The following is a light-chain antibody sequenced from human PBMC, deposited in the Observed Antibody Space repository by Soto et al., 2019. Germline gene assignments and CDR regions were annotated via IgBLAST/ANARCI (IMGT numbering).Light chain of an antibody. Sequence: QSALTQPASVSGSPGQSITISCTGTSSDIGGYNYVSWYQQHPGKAPKLMMYEVTNRPSGVSNRFSGSKSGNTASLTITGLQAEDEADYYCSSYSSSSALEVFGTGTKLTVL. J-gene: IGLJ1*01. CDR2: EVT. CDR1: SSDIGGYNY. V-gene: IGLV2-14*01. CDR3: SSYSSSSALEV.